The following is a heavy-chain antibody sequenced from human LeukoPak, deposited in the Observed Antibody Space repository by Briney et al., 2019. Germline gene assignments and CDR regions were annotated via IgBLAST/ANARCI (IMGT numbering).Heavy chain of an antibody. J-gene: IGHJ4*02. CDR3: ARVAGDSSGSYSWVGYFDS. V-gene: IGHV4-39*07. CDR1: GGSISSSPYY. CDR2: IYYSGTT. Sequence: SETLSLTCTVSGGSISSSPYYWGWIRQPPGKGLEWIGSIYYSGTTHYNPSLESRVTISVDTSKNQFSLKLSSVTAADTAVYYCARVAGDSSGSYSWVGYFDSWGQGTLVTVSS. D-gene: IGHD3-22*01.